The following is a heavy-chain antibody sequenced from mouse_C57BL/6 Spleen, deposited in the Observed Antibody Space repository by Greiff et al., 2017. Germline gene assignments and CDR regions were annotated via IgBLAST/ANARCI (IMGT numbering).Heavy chain of an antibody. J-gene: IGHJ2*01. CDR2: IYPSDSET. V-gene: IGHV1-61*01. Sequence: QVQLQQPGAELVRPGSSVKLSCKASGYTFTSYWMDWVKQRPGQGLEWIGNIYPSDSETHYNQKFKDKATLTVDKSSSTAYMQLSSLTSEDSAVYYCAREVGAAQADFDYWGQGTTLTVSS. CDR1: GYTFTSYW. CDR3: AREVGAAQADFDY. D-gene: IGHD3-2*02.